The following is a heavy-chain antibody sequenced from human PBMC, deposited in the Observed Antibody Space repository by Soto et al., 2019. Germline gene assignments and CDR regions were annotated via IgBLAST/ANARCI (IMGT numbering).Heavy chain of an antibody. V-gene: IGHV3-30*18. D-gene: IGHD5-12*01. CDR3: AKGRDGYNVFDY. CDR2: ISYDGSNK. Sequence: GGSLRLSCAASGFTFSSYSMNWVRQAPGKGLEWVAVISYDGSNKYYADSVKGRFTISRDNSKNTLYLQMNSLRAEDTAVYYCAKGRDGYNVFDYWGQGTLVTVSS. J-gene: IGHJ4*02. CDR1: GFTFSSYS.